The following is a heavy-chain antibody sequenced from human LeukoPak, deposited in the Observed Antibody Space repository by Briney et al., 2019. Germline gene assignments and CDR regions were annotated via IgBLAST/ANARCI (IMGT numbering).Heavy chain of an antibody. J-gene: IGHJ4*02. D-gene: IGHD6-13*01. CDR2: ISYDGSNK. CDR3: TKVDRTSSSPAWRNYFDY. Sequence: GGSLRLSCAASGFTFSSYAMHWVRQAPGKGLEWVAVISYDGSNKYYADSVKGRFTISRDNSKNTLYLQMNSLRAEDTAVYYCTKVDRTSSSPAWRNYFDYWGQGTLVTVSS. CDR1: GFTFSSYA. V-gene: IGHV3-30-3*01.